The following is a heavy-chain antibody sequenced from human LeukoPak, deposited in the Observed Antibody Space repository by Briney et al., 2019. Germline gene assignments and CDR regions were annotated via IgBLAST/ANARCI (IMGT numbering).Heavy chain of an antibody. D-gene: IGHD2-15*01. Sequence: SETLSLTCTVSGYSISSGYYWGWIRQPPGKGLEWIGSIYHSGSTNYNPSLKSRVTISVDTSKNQFSLKLNSVTAADTAVYYCARADVVVVAATVDYYMDVWGKGTTITISS. CDR3: ARADVVVVAATVDYYMDV. V-gene: IGHV4-38-2*02. CDR1: GYSISSGYY. CDR2: IYHSGST. J-gene: IGHJ6*03.